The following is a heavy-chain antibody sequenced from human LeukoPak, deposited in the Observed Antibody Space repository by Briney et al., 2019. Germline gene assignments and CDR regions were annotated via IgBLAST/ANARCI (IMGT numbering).Heavy chain of an antibody. Sequence: GGSLRLSCAASGFTFSSYAMHWVRQAPGKGLEWVAVISYDGSNKYYADSVKGRFTISRDNSKNTLYLQMNSLRAEDTGMYYCTLRSSIWGQGTQVTVSS. CDR1: GFTFSSYA. CDR2: ISYDGSNK. CDR3: TLRSSI. D-gene: IGHD6-13*01. J-gene: IGHJ4*02. V-gene: IGHV3-30-3*01.